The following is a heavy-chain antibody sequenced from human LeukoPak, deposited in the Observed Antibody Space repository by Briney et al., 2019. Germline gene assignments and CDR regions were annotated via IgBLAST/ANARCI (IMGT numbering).Heavy chain of an antibody. CDR2: ISAHTGTT. V-gene: IGHV1-18*01. Sequence: ASMKVSCKASGYTFTSYGITWVRQAPGQGLEWMGWISAHTGTTNYAQKFQGRVTMTIDTSTSTAFMELRSLRSDDTAVYYCAKEAGDAPNTDAFDIWGQGTMVTVSS. CDR1: GYTFTSYG. CDR3: AKEAGDAPNTDAFDI. J-gene: IGHJ3*02. D-gene: IGHD7-27*01.